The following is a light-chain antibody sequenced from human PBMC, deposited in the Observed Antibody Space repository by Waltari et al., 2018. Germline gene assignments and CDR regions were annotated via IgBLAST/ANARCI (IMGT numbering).Light chain of an antibody. Sequence: DIQMTQSPSSLSASVGDRVTITCRASENVNNYLNFYQQKPWKAPKLLIYKASTLQSGVPSRFSVSGSGTYYTFTISSLQSEDVSTYYCQHNYCTPYSFGQGTKVEIK. CDR3: QHNYCTPYS. V-gene: IGKV1-39*01. CDR2: KAS. J-gene: IGKJ2*03. CDR1: ENVNNY.